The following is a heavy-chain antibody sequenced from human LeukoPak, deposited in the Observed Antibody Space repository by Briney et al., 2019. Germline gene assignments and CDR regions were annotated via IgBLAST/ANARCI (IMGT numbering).Heavy chain of an antibody. CDR2: INTSGTSR. J-gene: IGHJ3*02. D-gene: IGHD3-22*01. V-gene: IGHV1-46*01. Sequence: GPSLKLSCKASGYTLASYYMHWVRQAPGPGREWMGIINTSGTSRSYAQNFQGRVTITRDTSTSTVYMERSSLRSEDTAVYYCARDITMIVVRTKRRLSAFDIWGQGTMVTVSS. CDR3: ARDITMIVVRTKRRLSAFDI. CDR1: GYTLASYY.